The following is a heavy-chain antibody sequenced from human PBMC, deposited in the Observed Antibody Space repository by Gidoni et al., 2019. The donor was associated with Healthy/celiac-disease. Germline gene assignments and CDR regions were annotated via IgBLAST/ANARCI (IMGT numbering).Heavy chain of an antibody. Sequence: QVQLQESGPGLVKPSQTLSLTCTVSGGSISRGGYYWSWLPQHPGKGLEWIGYIYYSGSTYYNPSLKSRVTISVDTSKNQFSLKLSSVTAADTAVYYCASGSLRYCSSTSCYGMDVWGQGTTVTVSS. CDR2: IYYSGST. D-gene: IGHD2-2*01. CDR3: ASGSLRYCSSTSCYGMDV. J-gene: IGHJ6*02. V-gene: IGHV4-31*03. CDR1: GGSISRGGYY.